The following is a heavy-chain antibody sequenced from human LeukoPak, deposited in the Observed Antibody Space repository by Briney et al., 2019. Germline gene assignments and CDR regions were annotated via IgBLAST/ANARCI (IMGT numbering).Heavy chain of an antibody. Sequence: SETLSLTCSVSDDSITMYYWTWIRQPPGKGLEWIGYVDHTGSTNFNPSLNGRVSISRDTSKNQFSLKLSSVTAADTAVYFCARCRVAGQTGRAFDMWGQGTMVTVSS. CDR2: VDHTGST. CDR1: DDSITMYY. J-gene: IGHJ3*02. V-gene: IGHV4-59*12. CDR3: ARCRVAGQTGRAFDM. D-gene: IGHD6-13*01.